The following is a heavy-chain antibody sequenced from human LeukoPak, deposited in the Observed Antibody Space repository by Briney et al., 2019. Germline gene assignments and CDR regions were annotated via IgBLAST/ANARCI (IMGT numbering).Heavy chain of an antibody. D-gene: IGHD6-13*01. CDR3: ARGYSSSWYNYFDY. J-gene: IGHJ4*02. Sequence: ASVKVSCKSSGYTFTTYGITWVRQAPGQGLEWMGWISTDNGDTNYAQKLQGRVTMTTDTSTSTAYMELRSLRSDDTAVYYCARGYSSSWYNYFDYWGQGTLVTVSS. CDR2: ISTDNGDT. V-gene: IGHV1-18*01. CDR1: GYTFTTYG.